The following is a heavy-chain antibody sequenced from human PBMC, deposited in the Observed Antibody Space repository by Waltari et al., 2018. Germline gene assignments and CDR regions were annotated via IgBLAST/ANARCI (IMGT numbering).Heavy chain of an antibody. CDR1: GYTLTELS. J-gene: IGHJ4*02. CDR2: FDPENGET. Sequence: QVQLVQSGAEVKKPGASVKVSCKVSGYTLTELSMHWVRQAPGKGRQWMGGFDPENGETIYAQKVQGRVTMTEDTATDTAYMELSSLRSEDTAVYYCATVRTPSWTLLFDYWGQGTLVTVSS. CDR3: ATVRTPSWTLLFDY. V-gene: IGHV1-24*01. D-gene: IGHD1-26*01.